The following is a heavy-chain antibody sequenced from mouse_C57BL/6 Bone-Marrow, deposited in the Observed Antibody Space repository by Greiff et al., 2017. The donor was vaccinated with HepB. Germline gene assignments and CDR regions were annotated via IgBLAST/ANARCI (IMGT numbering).Heavy chain of an antibody. CDR3: ARRGDHYYGSSSRGYFDV. CDR1: GFSLSTSGMG. CDR2: IYWDDDK. D-gene: IGHD1-1*01. V-gene: IGHV8-12*01. Sequence: QVTLKVSGPGILQSSQTLSLTCSFSGFSLSTSGMGVSWIRQPSGKGLEWLAHIYWDDDKRYNPSLKSRLTISKDTSRNQVFLKITSVDTADTATYYCARRGDHYYGSSSRGYFDVWGTGTTVTVSS. J-gene: IGHJ1*03.